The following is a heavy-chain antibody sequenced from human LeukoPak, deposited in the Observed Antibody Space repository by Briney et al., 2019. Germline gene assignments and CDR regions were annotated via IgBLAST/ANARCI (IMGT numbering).Heavy chain of an antibody. CDR1: GYSISSGYY. V-gene: IGHV4-38-2*02. Sequence: SETLSLTCTVSGYSISSGYYWGWIRQPPGKGLEWIGSIYHSGSTYYNPSLKSRVTISVDTSKNQFSLKLSSVTAADTAVYYCAREGIVTGQAGYYYYMDVWGKGTTVTVSS. D-gene: IGHD1-26*01. CDR3: AREGIVTGQAGYYYYMDV. CDR2: IYHSGST. J-gene: IGHJ6*03.